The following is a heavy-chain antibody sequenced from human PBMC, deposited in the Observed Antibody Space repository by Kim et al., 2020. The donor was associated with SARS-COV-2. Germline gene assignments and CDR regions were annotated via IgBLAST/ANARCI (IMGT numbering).Heavy chain of an antibody. J-gene: IGHJ6*02. V-gene: IGHV4-59*08. CDR1: GGSISSYY. D-gene: IGHD2-2*01. CDR2: IYYSGST. Sequence: SETLSLTCTVSGGSISSYYWSWIRQPPGKGLEWIGYIYYSGSTNYNPSLKSRVTISVDTSKNQFSLKLSSVTAADTAVYYCARQRIYCSSTSCYDNYYYYGMAVWGQGTTVTAS. CDR3: ARQRIYCSSTSCYDNYYYYGMAV.